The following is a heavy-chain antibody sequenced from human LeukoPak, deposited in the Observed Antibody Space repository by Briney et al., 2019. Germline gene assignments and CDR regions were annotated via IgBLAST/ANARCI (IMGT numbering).Heavy chain of an antibody. J-gene: IGHJ4*02. D-gene: IGHD1-26*01. CDR2: INSDGSRT. CDR3: ASSASDPPYY. CDR1: GFTFSSYW. V-gene: IGHV3-74*01. Sequence: QSGGSLRLSCAASGFTFSSYWMYWVRQAPGKGLVWVSRINSDGSRTSYADSVKGRFTISRDNAKNTLYLQMKSLRAEDTAVYFCASSASDPPYYWGQGKLVTVSS.